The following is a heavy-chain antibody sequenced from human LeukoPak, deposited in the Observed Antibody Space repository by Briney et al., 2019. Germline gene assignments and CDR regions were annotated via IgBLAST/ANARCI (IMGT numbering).Heavy chain of an antibody. CDR3: ATGYYFGSGSYGYLDY. CDR1: GFTFSDYH. D-gene: IGHD3-10*01. V-gene: IGHV3-11*05. CDR2: ISGSSIYT. Sequence: GGSLRLSCAASGFTFSDYHMTWIRQAPGKGLEWVSYISGSSIYTRYADSVKGRFTISRDNAKNSLYLQMNSLRAEDTALYYCATGYYFGSGSYGYLDYWGQGTLVTVSS. J-gene: IGHJ4*02.